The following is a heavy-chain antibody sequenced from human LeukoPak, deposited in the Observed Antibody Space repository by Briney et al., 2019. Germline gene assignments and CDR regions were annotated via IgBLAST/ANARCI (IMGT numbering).Heavy chain of an antibody. CDR1: GFTFSSYG. CDR3: VSRYCSGDSCYSAFDF. D-gene: IGHD2-15*01. J-gene: IGHJ4*02. V-gene: IGHV3-23*01. CDR2: INGGSSIT. Sequence: PGGSLRLSCAASGFTFSSYGMSWVRRAPGKGLEWISAINGGSSITKYADSVNGRFTISRDNSKNTLYLQMNSLRAENTAVYYCVSRYCSGDSCYSAFDFWGQGTLVTVSS.